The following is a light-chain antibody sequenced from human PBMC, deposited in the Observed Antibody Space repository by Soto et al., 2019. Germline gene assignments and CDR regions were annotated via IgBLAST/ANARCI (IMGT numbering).Light chain of an antibody. Sequence: NFMLTQPHSVSESPGKTLSISCTRSSGSIANNYVQWYQQRPGSAPTTVIYENNQRLSGVPDRFSGSKSGNTASLTISGLQAEDEADYYCFSYAGYYTLLFGGGTKVTVL. V-gene: IGLV6-57*04. CDR3: FSYAGYYTLL. J-gene: IGLJ2*01. CDR1: SGSIANNY. CDR2: ENN.